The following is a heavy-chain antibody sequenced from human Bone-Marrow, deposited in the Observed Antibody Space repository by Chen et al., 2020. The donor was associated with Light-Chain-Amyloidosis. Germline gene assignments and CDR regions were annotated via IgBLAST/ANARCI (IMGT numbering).Heavy chain of an antibody. J-gene: IGHJ5*02. CDR2: IKQDGSEK. CDR1: GFPFSSYW. V-gene: IGHV3-7*01. CDR3: ARGTYYYGSGSYNWFDP. Sequence: EVQLVESGGGLVQPGGSLRLSCAASGFPFSSYWMSWVRQAPGKGLEWVANIKQDGSEKYYVDAVKGRFTISRDNAKNSLYLQMNSLRAEDTAVYYCARGTYYYGSGSYNWFDPWGQGTLVTVSS. D-gene: IGHD3-10*01.